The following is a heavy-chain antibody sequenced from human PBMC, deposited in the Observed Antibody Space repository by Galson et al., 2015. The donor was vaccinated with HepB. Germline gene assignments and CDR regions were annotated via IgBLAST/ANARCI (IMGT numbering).Heavy chain of an antibody. Sequence: SLRLSCAASGFSFTTYNMNWVRQAPGKGLEWVSHISSSGNTIYYTDSVKGRFTVSRDNAKKSLYLQMNSLRDEDTAVYYCAACVTTVTTSMSAFDSWGQGTLVTVSS. CDR3: AACVTTVTTSMSAFDS. CDR1: GFSFTTYN. D-gene: IGHD4-17*01. CDR2: ISSSGNTI. V-gene: IGHV3-48*02. J-gene: IGHJ4*02.